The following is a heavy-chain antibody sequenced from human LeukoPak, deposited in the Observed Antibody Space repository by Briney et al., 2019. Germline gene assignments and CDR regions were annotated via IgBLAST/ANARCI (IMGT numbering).Heavy chain of an antibody. V-gene: IGHV4-34*01. D-gene: IGHD2-15*01. CDR2: INDCAGGT. J-gene: IGHJ6*02. Sequence: SETLSLTCTAYGWTFSDYFWTWIRQSPGKGLEWIGEINDCAGGTNYNAYVKSRVSISMENSKNQLSLDMRCVSAADTAVYYGARGRIAKVVVVHSFSYGMDVWGQGTMVTVSS. CDR3: ARGRIAKVVVVHSFSYGMDV. CDR1: GWTFSDYF.